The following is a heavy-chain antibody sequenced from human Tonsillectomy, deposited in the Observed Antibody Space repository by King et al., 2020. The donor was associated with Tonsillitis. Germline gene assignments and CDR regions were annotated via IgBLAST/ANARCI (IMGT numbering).Heavy chain of an antibody. CDR1: RFTFDDYD. D-gene: IGHD2-2*01. Sequence: VQLVESGGGVVRPGGSLRLSCAASRFTFDDYDMNWVRQAPGKGLEWVSGINWNGDKTGYGDSGKGLFTISRDNAKNALYLQMNSLRAEDTALYYCVRGYASSDYWGQGTLVTVSS. J-gene: IGHJ4*02. V-gene: IGHV3-20*04. CDR3: VRGYASSDY. CDR2: INWNGDKT.